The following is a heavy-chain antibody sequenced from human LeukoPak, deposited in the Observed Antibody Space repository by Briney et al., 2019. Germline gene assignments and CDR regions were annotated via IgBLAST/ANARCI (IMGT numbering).Heavy chain of an antibody. V-gene: IGHV1-8*01. CDR1: GYTFTSYD. Sequence: GASVKVSCKASGYTFTSYDINWVRQATGQGLEWMGWMNPNSGNTGYAQKFQGRVTMTRNTSISTAYMELSSLRSEDTAVYYCARPRRDDYNSFDYWGQGTLVTVSS. CDR3: ARPRRDDYNSFDY. CDR2: MNPNSGNT. D-gene: IGHD4-4*01. J-gene: IGHJ4*02.